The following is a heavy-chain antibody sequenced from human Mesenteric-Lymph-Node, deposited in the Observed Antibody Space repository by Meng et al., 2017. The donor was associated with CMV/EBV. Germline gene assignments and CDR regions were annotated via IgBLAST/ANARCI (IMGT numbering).Heavy chain of an antibody. V-gene: IGHV3-7*01. Sequence: GGSLRLSCAASGFTFSTYWMTWVRQAPGKGLEWVANIKQDGSEKYYVDSVKGRFTISRDNAKNSLYLQMNSLRAEDTAVYYCARDRCSSASCFFDYWGQGTLVTVSS. CDR1: GFTFSTYW. D-gene: IGHD2-2*01. CDR2: IKQDGSEK. J-gene: IGHJ4*02. CDR3: ARDRCSSASCFFDY.